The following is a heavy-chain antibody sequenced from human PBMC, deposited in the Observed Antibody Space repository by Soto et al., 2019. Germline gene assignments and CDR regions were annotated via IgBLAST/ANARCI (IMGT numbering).Heavy chain of an antibody. CDR2: IYHSGST. CDR3: ATTGGFGELSFDY. Sequence: SETLSLTCAVSGGSISSGGYSWSWIRQPPGKGLEWIGYIYHSGSTYYNPSLKSRVTISVDRSKNQFSLELSSVTAADTAVYYCATTGGFGELSFDYWGQGTLVTVSS. V-gene: IGHV4-30-2*01. J-gene: IGHJ4*02. D-gene: IGHD3-10*01. CDR1: GGSISSGGYS.